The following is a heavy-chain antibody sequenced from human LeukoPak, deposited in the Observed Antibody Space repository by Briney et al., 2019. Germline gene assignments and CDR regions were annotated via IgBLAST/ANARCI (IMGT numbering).Heavy chain of an antibody. CDR2: IYYSGST. V-gene: IGHV4-39*01. Sequence: PSETLSLTCTVSGGSISSSSYYWGWIRQPPGKGLEWIGSIYYSGSTYYNPSLKSRVTISVDTSKNQFSLKLSSVTAADTAVYYCARDVSSHYYGSGSRGFDYWGQGTLVTVSS. CDR1: GGSISSSSYY. CDR3: ARDVSSHYYGSGSRGFDY. J-gene: IGHJ4*02. D-gene: IGHD3-10*01.